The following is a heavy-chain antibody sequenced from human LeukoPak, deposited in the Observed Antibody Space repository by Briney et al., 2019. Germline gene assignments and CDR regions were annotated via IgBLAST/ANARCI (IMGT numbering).Heavy chain of an antibody. D-gene: IGHD3-3*01. V-gene: IGHV3-48*01. CDR2: ISSSSSTI. CDR1: GFTFSSYS. J-gene: IGHJ4*02. Sequence: GGCLRLSCAASGFTFSSYSMNWVRQAPGKGLGWVSYISSSSSTIYYADSVKGRFTTSTDNATNSLYLQMNSLRAEGTRVYYCARAVWSGYTSDYWGQGTPVTVPA. CDR3: ARAVWSGYTSDY.